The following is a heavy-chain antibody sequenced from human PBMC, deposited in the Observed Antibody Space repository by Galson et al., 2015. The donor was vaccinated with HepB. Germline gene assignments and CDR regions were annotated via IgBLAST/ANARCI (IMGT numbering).Heavy chain of an antibody. CDR1: GGSINSRNYY. CDR2: IYHTGTA. Sequence: TLSLTCTVSGGSINSRNYYWSWIRQHPGEGLEWIGYIYHTGTAYYAPSLKSRVTIAVDTSKNQFSLTVSSVSVADTAVYYCARTSSGNYAKNYYYYYKDICGQGTTVPVSS. J-gene: IGHJ6*03. V-gene: IGHV4-31*03. D-gene: IGHD1-7*01. CDR3: ARTSSGNYAKNYYYYYKDI.